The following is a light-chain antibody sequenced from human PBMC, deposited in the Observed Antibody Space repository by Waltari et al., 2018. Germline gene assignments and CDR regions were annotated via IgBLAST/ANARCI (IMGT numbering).Light chain of an antibody. CDR1: HRLSGN. V-gene: IGKV3-15*01. J-gene: IGKJ1*01. Sequence: EIVMTQSPATLSVSPGERATLSCRASHRLSGNLAWYQQKPGQAPRLLMYDGSTRATGVPARFSGSESGTECTLTISSIQSEEFAIYYCQQYQNWPRWTFGQGTKVDIK. CDR2: DGS. CDR3: QQYQNWPRWT.